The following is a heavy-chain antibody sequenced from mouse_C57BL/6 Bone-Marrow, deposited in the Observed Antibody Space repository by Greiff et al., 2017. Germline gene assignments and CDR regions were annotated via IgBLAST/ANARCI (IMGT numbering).Heavy chain of an antibody. CDR2: ISSGGDYF. Sequence: EVKVVESGEGLVKPGGSLTLSCAASGFTFSSYAMSWVRQTPEKRLEWVAYISSGGDYFYYADTVKGRFTISRDNARNTLYLQMSSLKSEDTAMYYSVTTVVDYAMDYWGQGTSVTVSS. CDR1: GFTFSSYA. D-gene: IGHD1-1*01. V-gene: IGHV5-9-1*02. CDR3: VTTVVDYAMDY. J-gene: IGHJ4*01.